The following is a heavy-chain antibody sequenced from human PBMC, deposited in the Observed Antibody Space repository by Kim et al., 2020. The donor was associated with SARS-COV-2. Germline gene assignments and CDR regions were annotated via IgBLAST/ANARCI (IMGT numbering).Heavy chain of an antibody. CDR1: GGSISSYY. CDR2: IYYSGST. D-gene: IGHD3-16*01. CDR3: ARDAGGGEDLTFDY. V-gene: IGHV4-59*01. Sequence: SETLSLTCTVSGGSISSYYWSWIRQPPGKGLEWIGYIYYSGSTNYNPSLKSRVTISVDTSKNQFSLKLSSVTAADTAVYYCARDAGGGEDLTFDYWGQGTLVTVSS. J-gene: IGHJ4*02.